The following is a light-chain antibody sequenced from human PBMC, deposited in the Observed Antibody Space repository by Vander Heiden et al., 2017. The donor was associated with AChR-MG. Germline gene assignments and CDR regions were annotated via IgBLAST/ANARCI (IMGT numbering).Light chain of an antibody. V-gene: IGLV4-69*01. J-gene: IGLJ3*02. Sequence: QLVLTQSPSASASLGASVKLTCTLSSAHSTYAITCHQQQPEKGPRYLMRVNSYGGHSKGDGIPDRLSGSSSGAERHLTISRLQSEDEGDYYCQTWGTDIGVFGGGTKLTVL. CDR2: VNSYGGH. CDR3: QTWGTDIGV. CDR1: SAHSTYA.